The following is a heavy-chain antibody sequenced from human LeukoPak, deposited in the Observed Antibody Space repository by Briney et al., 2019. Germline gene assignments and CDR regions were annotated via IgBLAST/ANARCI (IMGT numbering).Heavy chain of an antibody. Sequence: GASLKVSCKPSGYTFTVHYMHWRRQAPGQGLGWMGWIKPDSGATNFAQTFQGRVTMTSDTSINTAYMELSSLTSDDTAMDYCARDHDYGPDYWGQGTLVTVSA. CDR3: ARDHDYGPDY. D-gene: IGHD4/OR15-4a*01. CDR2: IKPDSGAT. CDR1: GYTFTVHY. V-gene: IGHV1-2*02. J-gene: IGHJ4*02.